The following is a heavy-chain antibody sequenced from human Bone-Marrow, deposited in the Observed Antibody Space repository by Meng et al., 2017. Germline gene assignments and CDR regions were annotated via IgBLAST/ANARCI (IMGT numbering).Heavy chain of an antibody. V-gene: IGHV4-38-2*02. CDR2: IYHSGST. CDR1: GYSISSGYY. D-gene: IGHD3-9*01. CDR3: ARDPELRYFDWLLSPLNFDY. Sequence: SETLSLTCTVSGYSISSGYYWGWLRQPPGKGLEWIGSIYHSGSTYYNPSLKSRVTISVDTSKNQFSLKLSSVTAADTAVYYCARDPELRYFDWLLSPLNFDYWGQGTRVTVSS. J-gene: IGHJ4*02.